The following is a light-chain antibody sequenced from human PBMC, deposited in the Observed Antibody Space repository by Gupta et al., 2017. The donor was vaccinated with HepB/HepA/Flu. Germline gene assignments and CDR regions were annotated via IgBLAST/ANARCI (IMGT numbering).Light chain of an antibody. CDR2: WAS. V-gene: IGKV4-1*01. Sequence: DIVMTQSPDSLAVSLGERATINCKSSQNLLYANNKDYLAWYQKKPGQPPKLIISWASTRESGVPDRFSGSGSRTDFTLTISGLQADDVAVYYCQQYYDTPITFGQGTRLEIK. J-gene: IGKJ5*01. CDR1: QNLLYANNKDY. CDR3: QQYYDTPIT.